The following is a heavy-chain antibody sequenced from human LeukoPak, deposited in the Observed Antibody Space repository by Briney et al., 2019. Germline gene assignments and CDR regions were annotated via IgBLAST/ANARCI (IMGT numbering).Heavy chain of an antibody. D-gene: IGHD2-2*01. Sequence: SETLSLTCTVSGGSISSSSYYWGWIRQPPGKGLEWIGSIYYSGSTYYNPSLKSQVTISVDTSKNQFSLKLSSVTAADTAVYYCARQYIVVVQSWYFDLWGRGTLVTVSS. CDR3: ARQYIVVVQSWYFDL. CDR2: IYYSGST. CDR1: GGSISSSSYY. J-gene: IGHJ2*01. V-gene: IGHV4-39*01.